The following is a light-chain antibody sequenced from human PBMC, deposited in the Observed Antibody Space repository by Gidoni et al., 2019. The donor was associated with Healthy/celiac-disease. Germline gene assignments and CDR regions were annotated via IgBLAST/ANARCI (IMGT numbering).Light chain of an antibody. Sequence: DIQMTQSPSSLSASVGDRVTITCQASQDSSNYLNWYQQKPGKAPKFLIYDASNLETGAPPRFSGSGSGTDFTFTISSLQPEDIATYYCQQYDNLPSFXGXTKVEIK. J-gene: IGKJ4*01. CDR3: QQYDNLPS. CDR1: QDSSNY. CDR2: DAS. V-gene: IGKV1-33*01.